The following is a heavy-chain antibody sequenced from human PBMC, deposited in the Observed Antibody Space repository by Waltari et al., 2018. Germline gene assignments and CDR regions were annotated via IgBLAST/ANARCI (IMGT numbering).Heavy chain of an antibody. V-gene: IGHV4-61*09. CDR3: ARGPYCSGGSCYSAGVDY. Sequence: QVQLQESGPGLVKPSQTLSLTCTVSGGSISRGRYYWSWIRQPAGKGLEWIGYIYTSGSTNYNPSLKSRVTISVDTSKNQFSLKLSSVTAADTAVYYCARGPYCSGGSCYSAGVDYWGQGTLVTVSS. CDR1: GGSISRGRYY. CDR2: IYTSGST. J-gene: IGHJ4*02. D-gene: IGHD2-15*01.